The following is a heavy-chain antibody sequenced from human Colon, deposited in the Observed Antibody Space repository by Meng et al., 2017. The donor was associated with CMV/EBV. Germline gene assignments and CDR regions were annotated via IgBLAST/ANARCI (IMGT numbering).Heavy chain of an antibody. V-gene: IGHV4-39*01. CDR3: ARQGNVVGTARDWLDP. Sequence: SETLSLTCNVSGGSISSSSYYWGWIRQPPGKGLEWIASIYYSGTTSYNPSLKSRVTISVDTSKNQFYLKLSSVTAADTAVYYCARQGNVVGTARDWLDPWGQGTLVTVSS. CDR1: GGSISSSSYY. D-gene: IGHD2-21*02. J-gene: IGHJ5*02. CDR2: IYYSGTT.